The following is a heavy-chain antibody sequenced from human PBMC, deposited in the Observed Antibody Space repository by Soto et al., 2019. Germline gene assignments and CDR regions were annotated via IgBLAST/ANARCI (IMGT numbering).Heavy chain of an antibody. J-gene: IGHJ4*02. V-gene: IGHV3-23*01. D-gene: IGHD6-19*01. CDR3: AKEDTSSGSLDY. CDR2: ISDSGATT. Sequence: GSLRLSCAASGFPFGENAMSWVRQAPGKGLEWVSGISDSGATTYYADSVRGRFTISRDNSKNTLYLQMKSLRAEDSASYYCAKEDTSSGSLDYWGQGVLVTVSS. CDR1: GFPFGENA.